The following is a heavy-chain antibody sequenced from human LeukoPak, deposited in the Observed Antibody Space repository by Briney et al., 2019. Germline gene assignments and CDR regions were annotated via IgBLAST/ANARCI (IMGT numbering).Heavy chain of an antibody. CDR2: INHSGST. J-gene: IGHJ6*03. D-gene: IGHD6-6*01. V-gene: IGHV4-34*01. CDR3: ARGFIGYSSSSGRYYYYYMDV. CDR1: GGSFSGYY. Sequence: SETLSLTCAVYGGSFSGYYWSWIRQPPGKGLEWIGEINHSGSTNYNPSLKSRVTISVDTSKNQFSLKLSSVTAADTAVYYCARGFIGYSSSSGRYYYYYMDVWGKGTTVTVSS.